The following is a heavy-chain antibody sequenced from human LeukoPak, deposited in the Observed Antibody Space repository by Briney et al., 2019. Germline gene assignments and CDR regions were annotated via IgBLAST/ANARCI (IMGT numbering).Heavy chain of an antibody. D-gene: IGHD3-10*01. Sequence: SETLSLTCTVSGGSISGFYWSWIRQSAGKGLEWIGRLYTSGYTNYNPSLESRVTMSVDTSKNQFSLKLRSVTAADAAVYYCARDNRILWFGENHHYGMDVWGQGTTVTVSS. CDR3: ARDNRILWFGENHHYGMDV. V-gene: IGHV4-4*07. J-gene: IGHJ6*02. CDR1: GGSISGFY. CDR2: LYTSGYT.